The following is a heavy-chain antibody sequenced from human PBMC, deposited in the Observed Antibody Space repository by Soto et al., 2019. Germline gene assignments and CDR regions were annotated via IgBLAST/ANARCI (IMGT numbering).Heavy chain of an antibody. D-gene: IGHD3-10*01. CDR2: ISANSGDT. Sequence: ASVKVSCKASGYSFTSHGISWVRQAPGQGLEWMGWISANSGDTNYAQKLQGRVTVTTDTSTSTAYLELRSLRSEDTAVYYCARMVRGSNIDYYHYIDVGGKGTTVTVSS. CDR3: ARMVRGSNIDYYHYIDV. V-gene: IGHV1-18*01. J-gene: IGHJ6*03. CDR1: GYSFTSHG.